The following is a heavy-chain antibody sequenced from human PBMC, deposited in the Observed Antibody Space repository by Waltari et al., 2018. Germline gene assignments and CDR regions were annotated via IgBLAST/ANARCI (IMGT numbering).Heavy chain of an antibody. Sequence: EVQLVESGGDLVQPGGSLRPSCAASGSIFSVYEMSWVRQAPGKELEWISYISYSGETIHYADSVQGRFTTSRDHSKNSLILQMDSLRAEDTAIYYCARDHYMDVWGKGTTVTVSS. V-gene: IGHV3-48*03. CDR3: ARDHYMDV. CDR1: GSIFSVYE. J-gene: IGHJ6*03. CDR2: ISYSGETI.